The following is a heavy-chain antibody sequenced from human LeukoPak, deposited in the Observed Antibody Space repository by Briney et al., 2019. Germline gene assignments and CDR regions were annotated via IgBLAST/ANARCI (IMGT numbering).Heavy chain of an antibody. J-gene: IGHJ4*02. CDR2: ITISGSTI. CDR1: GFTFTSYE. V-gene: IGHV3-48*03. CDR3: ARATSFDY. Sequence: HAGGSLRLSCAASGFTFTSYEMNWVRQAPGKGLEWVSYITISGSTIYYADSVKGRFTISRDNAKNSLYLQMNSLRAEDTAVYYCARATSFDYWGQGTLVTVSS.